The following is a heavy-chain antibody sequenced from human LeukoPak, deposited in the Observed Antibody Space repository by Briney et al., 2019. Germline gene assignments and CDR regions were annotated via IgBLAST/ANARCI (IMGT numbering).Heavy chain of an antibody. CDR2: IRSKAYGGTT. Sequence: GGSLRLSCTASGFTFGDYAMSWVRQAPGKGLEWVGFIRSKAYGGTTEYAASAKGRFTISRDDSKSIAYLQMNSLRAEDTSVYYCATEGRSTTPGYWGQGTLVTVSS. CDR1: GFTFGDYA. V-gene: IGHV3-49*04. CDR3: ATEGRSTTPGY. D-gene: IGHD2-2*01. J-gene: IGHJ4*02.